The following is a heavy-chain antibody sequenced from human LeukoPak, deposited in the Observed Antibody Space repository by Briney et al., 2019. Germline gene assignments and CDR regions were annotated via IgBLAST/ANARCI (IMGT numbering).Heavy chain of an antibody. CDR1: GFTFSSHG. J-gene: IGHJ5*02. V-gene: IGHV3-33*06. CDR3: AKDRWEGVVPAAYNWFDP. Sequence: GGSLRLSCAASGFTFSSHGMHWVRQAPGKGPEWMAVIWNDRSNKYYADSVKGRFTISRDNSKNTLYLQMNSLRAEDTAVYYCAKDRWEGVVPAAYNWFDPWGQGTLVTVSS. CDR2: IWNDRSNK. D-gene: IGHD2-2*01.